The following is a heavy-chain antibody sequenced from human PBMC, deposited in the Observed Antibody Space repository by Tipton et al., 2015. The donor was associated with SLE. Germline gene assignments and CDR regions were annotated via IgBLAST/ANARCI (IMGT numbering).Heavy chain of an antibody. CDR2: INHSGST. Sequence: TLSLTCTVSGGSFSGYYWSWIRQPPGKGLEWIGEINHSGSTNYNPSLKSRVTISVDTSKNQFSLKLSSVTAADTAVYYCARPGWHFDYWGQGTLVTVSS. D-gene: IGHD6-19*01. CDR3: ARPGWHFDY. CDR1: GGSFSGYY. J-gene: IGHJ4*02. V-gene: IGHV4-34*01.